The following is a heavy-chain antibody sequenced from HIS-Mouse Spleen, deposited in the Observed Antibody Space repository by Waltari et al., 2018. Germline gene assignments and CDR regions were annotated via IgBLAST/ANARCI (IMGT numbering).Heavy chain of an antibody. Sequence: GFTFSSYAMHWVRQAPGKGLEWVAVISYDGSNKYYADSVKGRFTISRDNSKNTLYLQMNSLRAEDTAVYYCARRYSGYDLGYWGQGTLVTVSS. CDR2: ISYDGSNK. CDR1: GFTFSSYA. J-gene: IGHJ4*02. CDR3: ARRYSGYDLGY. V-gene: IGHV3-30*04. D-gene: IGHD5-12*01.